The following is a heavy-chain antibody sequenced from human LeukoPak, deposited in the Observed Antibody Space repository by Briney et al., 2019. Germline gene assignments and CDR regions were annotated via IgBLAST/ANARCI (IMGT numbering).Heavy chain of an antibody. V-gene: IGHV3-11*06. CDR2: ISTSSSYT. CDR1: GFTFSDYF. J-gene: IGHJ5*02. Sequence: GGSLRLSCAASGFTFSDYFMTWIRQAPGKGLEWISYISTSSSYTNYADSVKGRFTISRDNAKNSLYLQMNSLRAEDTAVYYCVRGGGYNYVDPWGQGTLVTVSS. D-gene: IGHD5-18*01. CDR3: VRGGGYNYVDP.